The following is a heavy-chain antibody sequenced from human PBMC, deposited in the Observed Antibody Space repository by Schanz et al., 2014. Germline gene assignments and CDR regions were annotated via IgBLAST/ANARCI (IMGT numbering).Heavy chain of an antibody. CDR2: IYDSGNT. J-gene: IGHJ6*02. Sequence: QVQLQESGPGLVKPSQTLSLTCTVSGGSISSGGYYWNWIRPHAGKGLEWIGYIYDSGNTYYNPSVKSRVTMSIDTAEKQFSLNLRSVTGAYTAVYDCARVMGPSFYYGMDVWGQGTTVTVSS. V-gene: IGHV4-31*03. CDR1: GGSISSGGYY. D-gene: IGHD2-21*01. CDR3: ARVMGPSFYYGMDV.